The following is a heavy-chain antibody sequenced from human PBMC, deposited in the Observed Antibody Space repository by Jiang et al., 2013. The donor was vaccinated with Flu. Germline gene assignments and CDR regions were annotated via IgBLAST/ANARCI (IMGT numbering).Heavy chain of an antibody. D-gene: IGHD5-12*01. CDR3: ARHVDGPPYYYFYMDV. CDR2: IHPGNSDT. CDR1: GSPLHLL. V-gene: IGHV5-51*01. Sequence: KISCKASGSPLHLLDRLGAPDARKGLEWMGIIHPGNSDTKYSPSFQGQVTISGDQSANTAYLQWTSLKTSDTATYYCARHVDGPPYYYFYMDVWGKGTTVTVSS. J-gene: IGHJ6*03.